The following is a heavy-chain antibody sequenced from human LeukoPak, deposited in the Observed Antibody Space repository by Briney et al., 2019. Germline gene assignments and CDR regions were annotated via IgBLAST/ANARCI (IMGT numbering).Heavy chain of an antibody. D-gene: IGHD3-10*01. CDR3: ASHPYYYGSGSYYNGPYYGMDV. Sequence: GGSLRLSCAAYGFTFNNYWMHWVRQAPGKGLVWVSRINTDESSTTYADFVKVRFTISRDNAKSTLYLQMNSLRAEDTAVYYCASHPYYYGSGSYYNGPYYGMDVWGQGTTVTVSS. CDR2: INTDESST. J-gene: IGHJ6*02. V-gene: IGHV3-74*01. CDR1: GFTFNNYW.